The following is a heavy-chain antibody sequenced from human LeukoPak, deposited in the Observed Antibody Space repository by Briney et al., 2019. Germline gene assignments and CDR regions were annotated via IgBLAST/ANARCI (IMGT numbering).Heavy chain of an antibody. V-gene: IGHV3-23*01. D-gene: IGHD6-13*01. CDR3: AKDLYSSSVGGSYYYYYGMDV. CDR2: ISGSGGST. Sequence: GGSLRLSCAASGFTFSSYAMSWVRQAPGKGLEWVSAISGSGGSTYYADSVKGRFTISRDNSKNTLYLQMNSLRAEDTAVYYCAKDLYSSSVGGSYYYYYGMDVWGQGTTVTVFS. J-gene: IGHJ6*02. CDR1: GFTFSSYA.